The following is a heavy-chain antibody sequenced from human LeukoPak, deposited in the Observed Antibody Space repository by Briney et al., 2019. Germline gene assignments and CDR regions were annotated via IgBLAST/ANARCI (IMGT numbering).Heavy chain of an antibody. CDR1: GVSFSSFS. Sequence: SETLSLTCTVSGVSFSSFSWSWVRQPPGRGLEWIGYIYDSGSTIYNPSVKSRVTISRDTSNNQFSLKLNSVTAADAAVYYCTGDYDLRSYRFDYWGQGILVTVSS. V-gene: IGHV4-59*12. CDR2: IYDSGST. CDR3: TGDYDLRSYRFDY. D-gene: IGHD3-10*01. J-gene: IGHJ4*02.